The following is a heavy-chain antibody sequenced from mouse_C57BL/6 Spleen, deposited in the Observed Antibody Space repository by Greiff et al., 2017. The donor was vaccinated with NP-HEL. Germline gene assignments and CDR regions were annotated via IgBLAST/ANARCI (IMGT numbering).Heavy chain of an antibody. CDR1: GYTFTSYW. CDR2: IDPSDSST. Sequence: VQLQQPGAELVKPGASVKLSCKASGYTFTSYWMQWVKQRPGQGLEWIGEIDPSDSSTNYNQKFKGKATLTVDTSSSTAYMQRSSLTSEDSAVYYCARDPISYGSSCFDYWGQGTTLTVSS. J-gene: IGHJ2*01. V-gene: IGHV1-50*01. D-gene: IGHD1-1*01. CDR3: ARDPISYGSSCFDY.